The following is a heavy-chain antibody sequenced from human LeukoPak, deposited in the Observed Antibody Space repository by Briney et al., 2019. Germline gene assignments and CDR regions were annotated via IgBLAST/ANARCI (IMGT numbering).Heavy chain of an antibody. V-gene: IGHV4-34*01. J-gene: IGHJ4*02. CDR1: GGPFSGYY. CDR2: INHSGST. CDR3: ARGLAYYDILTGYYKGPLGFDY. D-gene: IGHD3-9*01. Sequence: PSETLSLTCAVYGGPFSGYYWSWIRQPPGKGLEWIGEINHSGSTNYNPSLKSRVTISVDTSKNQFSLKLSSVTAADTAVYYCARGLAYYDILTGYYKGPLGFDYWGQGTLVTVSS.